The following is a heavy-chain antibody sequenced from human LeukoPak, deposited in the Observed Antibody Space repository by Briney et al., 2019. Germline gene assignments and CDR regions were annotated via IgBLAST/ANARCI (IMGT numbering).Heavy chain of an antibody. D-gene: IGHD2-2*01. CDR2: IHYSGDT. CDR3: ARMPYCSRTNCLYYFDS. J-gene: IGHJ4*02. CDR1: GDSFSNGDYY. V-gene: IGHV4-31*03. Sequence: SETLSLTCTVSGDSFSNGDYYWSWIRQHPGKGLEWLAFIHYSGDTYYNPSLKSRLTISLDTSKNVFSLKLNSVTAADTAIYHCARMPYCSRTNCLYYFDSWGQGTLVTVSS.